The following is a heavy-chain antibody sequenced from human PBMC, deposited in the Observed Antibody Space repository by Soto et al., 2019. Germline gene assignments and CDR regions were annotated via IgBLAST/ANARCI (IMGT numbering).Heavy chain of an antibody. V-gene: IGHV3-30*02. J-gene: IGHJ3*02. CDR3: VSGTPPDPDAFDI. Sequence: GGSLRLSCAASGFTFSSYGMHWVRQAPGKGLEWVAVIWYDGSNKYYADSVKGRFTISRDNSKNTLYLQMSGLRPEDTAVYYCVSGTPPDPDAFDIWGQGTMVTVSS. CDR2: IWYDGSNK. CDR1: GFTFSSYG.